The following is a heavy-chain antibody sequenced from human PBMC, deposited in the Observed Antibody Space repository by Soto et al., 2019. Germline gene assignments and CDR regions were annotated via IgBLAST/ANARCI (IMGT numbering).Heavy chain of an antibody. D-gene: IGHD3-10*01. V-gene: IGHV3-30-3*01. Sequence: GGSLRLSCAASGFTFSSYAMHWVRQAPGKGLEWMAVISYDGSNKYYADSVKGRFTISRDNSKNTLYLQMNSLRAEDTAVYYCARDSGSRGSFDYWGQGTLVTVSS. CDR3: ARDSGSRGSFDY. CDR2: ISYDGSNK. J-gene: IGHJ4*02. CDR1: GFTFSSYA.